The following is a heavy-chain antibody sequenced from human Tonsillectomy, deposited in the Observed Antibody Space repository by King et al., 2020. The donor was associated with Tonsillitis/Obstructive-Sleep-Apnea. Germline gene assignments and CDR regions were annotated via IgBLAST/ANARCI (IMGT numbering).Heavy chain of an antibody. CDR2: ISYDGRKR. D-gene: IGHD2-15*01. V-gene: IGHV3-30*01. CDR3: ARGCSGGSCYFAFDI. Sequence: VQLVESGGGVVQPGRSLRLSCEASEFTFSTYDMHWVRQAPAKGLEWWAVISYDGRKRGNADSVNGRLTISRDNSKKTLNLQMNSLKGEDTAVYFCARGCSGGSCYFAFDIWGQGTVVTVSS. CDR1: EFTFSTYD. J-gene: IGHJ3*02.